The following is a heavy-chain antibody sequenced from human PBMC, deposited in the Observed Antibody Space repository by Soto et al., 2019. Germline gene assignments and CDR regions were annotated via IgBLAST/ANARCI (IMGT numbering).Heavy chain of an antibody. CDR2: ISGSGGST. CDR1: GFTFSSYA. J-gene: IGHJ6*03. D-gene: IGHD2-15*01. V-gene: IGHV3-23*01. CDR3: AKGPPDCSGGSCYSGDYYYYYYMDV. Sequence: PGGSLRLSCAASGFTFSSYAMSWVRQAPGKGLEWVSAISGSGGSTYYADSVKGRFTISRDNSKNTLYLQMNSLRAEDTAVYYCAKGPPDCSGGSCYSGDYYYYYYMDVWGKGTTVTVSS.